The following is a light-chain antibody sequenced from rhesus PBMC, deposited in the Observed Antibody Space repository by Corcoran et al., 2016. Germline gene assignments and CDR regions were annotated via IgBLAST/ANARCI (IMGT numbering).Light chain of an antibody. J-gene: IGKJ4*01. CDR2: AAS. CDR3: QHYYDNPLT. CDR1: QNIYSN. V-gene: IGKV1S12*01. Sequence: DIQMTQSPSALSASVGDRVTISCRASQNIYSNLAWYQQKPGNAPKLLNYAASSLQTGIPYRFSGSGSGTDVTLTSSSLQPEDSAAYYCQHYYDNPLTFGGGTKVELK.